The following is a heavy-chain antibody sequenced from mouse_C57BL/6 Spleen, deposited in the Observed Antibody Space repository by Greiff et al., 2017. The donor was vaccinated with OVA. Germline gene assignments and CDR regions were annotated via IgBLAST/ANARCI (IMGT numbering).Heavy chain of an antibody. J-gene: IGHJ2*01. CDR3: YEYDSY. CDR2: IYPGDGDT. Sequence: VQLQESGPELVKPGASVKISCKASGYAFSSSWMNWVKQRPGQGLEWIGRIYPGDGDTNYNGKFKGKATLTADKSSSTAYMQLSSLTSEDSAVYFCYEYDSYWGQGTTLTVAS. CDR1: GYAFSSSW. D-gene: IGHD2-4*01. V-gene: IGHV1-82*01.